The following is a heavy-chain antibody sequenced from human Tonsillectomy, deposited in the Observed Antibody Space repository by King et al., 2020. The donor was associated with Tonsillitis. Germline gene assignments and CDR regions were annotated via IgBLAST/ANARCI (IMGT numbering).Heavy chain of an antibody. CDR3: TTRDYATGAFDI. CDR2: IKSKTDGGTT. CDR1: GLTFSNAW. D-gene: IGHD3-16*01. J-gene: IGHJ3*02. Sequence: VQLVESGGGLVKPGGSITLSCVASGLTFSNAWMTWVRQAPGKGLEWVGRIKSKTDGGTTDYAAPVKGRFTISRDDSKNTLFLQMNSLKTEDTAVYYCTTRDYATGAFDIWGQGTMVTVSS. V-gene: IGHV3-15*01.